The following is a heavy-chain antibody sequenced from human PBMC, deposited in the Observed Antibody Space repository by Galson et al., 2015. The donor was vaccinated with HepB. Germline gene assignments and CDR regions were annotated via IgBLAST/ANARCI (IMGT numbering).Heavy chain of an antibody. D-gene: IGHD2-15*01. CDR3: ARAVRCSGGGCPNWYFDL. J-gene: IGHJ2*01. CDR2: IYSGGST. CDR1: GFTVSSNY. V-gene: IGHV3-66*01. Sequence: SLRLSCAASGFTVSSNYMSWVRQAPEKGLEWVSVIYSGGSTYYADSVKGRFTISRDNSKNTLFLQMNSLRAEDTAVYYSARAVRCSGGGCPNWYFDLWGRGTLVTVSS.